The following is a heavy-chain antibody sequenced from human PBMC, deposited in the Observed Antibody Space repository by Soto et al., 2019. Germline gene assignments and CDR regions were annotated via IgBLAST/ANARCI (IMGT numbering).Heavy chain of an antibody. Sequence: GGSLRLSCAASGFAFSSYAMHWVRQAPGKGLEWVAVISYDGSNKYYADSVKGRFTISRDNSKNTLYLQMNSLRAEDTAVYWCAGREAYYYYGMDVWGQGTTVTVSS. CDR3: AGREAYYYYGMDV. J-gene: IGHJ6*02. D-gene: IGHD1-26*01. CDR1: GFAFSSYA. CDR2: ISYDGSNK. V-gene: IGHV3-30-3*01.